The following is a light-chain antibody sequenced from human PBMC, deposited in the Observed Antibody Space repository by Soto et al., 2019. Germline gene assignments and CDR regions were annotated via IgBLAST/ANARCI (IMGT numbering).Light chain of an antibody. J-gene: IGLJ1*01. CDR1: SSDVGGYNS. V-gene: IGLV2-14*01. CDR2: EVS. Sequence: QSALTQPASVSGSPGQSITISCTGTSSDVGGYNSVSWYQQHPGKAPKLMIYEVSNRPSGVSNRFSGSNSGNTASLTISGLQAEEEADYYCSSYSTSSTLLYVFGTGTKVTVL. CDR3: SSYSTSSTLLYV.